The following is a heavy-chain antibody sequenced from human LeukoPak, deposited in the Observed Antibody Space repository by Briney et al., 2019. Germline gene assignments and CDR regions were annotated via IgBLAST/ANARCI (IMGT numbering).Heavy chain of an antibody. Sequence: GIIDPSGGSTSNAQRFQGRVTMTRDTSTSTVYMELSSLRSEDTAVYYCALAARYYYYGMDVWGQGTTVTVSS. CDR3: ALAARYYYYGMDV. V-gene: IGHV1-46*01. D-gene: IGHD6-6*01. CDR2: IDPSGGST. J-gene: IGHJ6*02.